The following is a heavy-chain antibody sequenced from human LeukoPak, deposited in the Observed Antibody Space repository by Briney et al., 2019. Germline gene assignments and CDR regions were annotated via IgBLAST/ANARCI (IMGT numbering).Heavy chain of an antibody. CDR1: GGTISNYV. CDR2: IIPIFTTA. J-gene: IGHJ3*01. CDR3: ARGPQLGAFDL. Sequence: ASVTVSCKAAGGTISNYVISWVRQAPGQGLEWMGGIIPIFTTANYAQKFQGRVTITADESTSTAYMELSSLRSEDTAVYYCARGPQLGAFDLWGQGTMVTVSS. D-gene: IGHD1-1*01. V-gene: IGHV1-69*13.